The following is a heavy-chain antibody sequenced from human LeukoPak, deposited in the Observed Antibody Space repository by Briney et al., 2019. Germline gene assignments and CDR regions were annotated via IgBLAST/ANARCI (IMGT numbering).Heavy chain of an antibody. CDR2: ISGGGGST. CDR3: TRDRARAGGEILDY. CDR1: GFTFNYYN. Sequence: GGSLRLSCAASGFTFNYYNMNWVRQAPGKGLEWVSAISGGGGSTYYADSVKGRFTISRDNAKNTLYLQMNSLRDEDTAMYYCTRDRARAGGEILDYWGQGTQVTVSS. J-gene: IGHJ4*02. V-gene: IGHV3-21*06. D-gene: IGHD3-10*01.